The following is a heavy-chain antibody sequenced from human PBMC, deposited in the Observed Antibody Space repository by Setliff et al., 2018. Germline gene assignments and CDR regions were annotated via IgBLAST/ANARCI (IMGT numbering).Heavy chain of an antibody. CDR2: IYKGGST. CDR3: VRESRSTWYRRDF. Sequence: SETLSLTCAVSANTLSTSYYWGWVRQPPGKGLEWIGDIYKGGSTYYNPSLRSRVSMSLDTSKRQVSLNLNSVTAADTAVYYCVRESRSTWYRRDFWGQGTLVTVSS. CDR1: ANTLSTSYY. D-gene: IGHD6-13*01. V-gene: IGHV4-28*03. J-gene: IGHJ4*02.